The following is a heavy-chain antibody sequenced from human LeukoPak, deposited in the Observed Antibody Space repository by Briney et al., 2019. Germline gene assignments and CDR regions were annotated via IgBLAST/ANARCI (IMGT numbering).Heavy chain of an antibody. J-gene: IGHJ4*02. V-gene: IGHV4-38-2*01. D-gene: IGHD3-16*01. CDR1: GYSISTGYF. CDR3: ASPRGTYIDY. Sequence: SETLSLTCAVSGYSISTGYFWGWIRQSPGQGLEWIGSIFHTGSTSYNPSLKSRVTLSVDTSKNEFSLKLTSVTAADTANYYCASPRGTYIDYWGQGTLVIVSS. CDR2: IFHTGST.